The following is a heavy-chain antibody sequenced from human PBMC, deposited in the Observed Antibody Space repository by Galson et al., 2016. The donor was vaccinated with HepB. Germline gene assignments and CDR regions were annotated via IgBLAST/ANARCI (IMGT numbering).Heavy chain of an antibody. CDR2: INGDGSDI. CDR3: VRGIYYGNQGDY. CDR1: GFSFSDYW. Sequence: SLRLSCAASGFSFSDYWMHWVRQAPGKGLVWVSRINGDGSDITYAASVRGRFSISRDNPKNTLYLEMNSLRADDTAVDFCVRGIYYGNQGDYWGQGTLVTVSS. V-gene: IGHV3-74*01. D-gene: IGHD3-10*01. J-gene: IGHJ4*02.